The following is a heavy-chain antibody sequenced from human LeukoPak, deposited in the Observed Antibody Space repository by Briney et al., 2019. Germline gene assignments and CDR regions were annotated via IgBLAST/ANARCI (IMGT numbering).Heavy chain of an antibody. J-gene: IGHJ5*02. CDR3: ANSSRPHWFDP. CDR1: GGSINSYY. D-gene: IGHD6-13*01. CDR2: IYYTGST. V-gene: IGHV4-59*01. Sequence: SETLSLTCTVSGGSINSYYWSWIRQPPGKGLEWIGYIYYTGSTHYNPSLKSRVTISIDTSKNQFSLNLRSVTAADTAVYYCANSSRPHWFDPWGQGTLVTVSS.